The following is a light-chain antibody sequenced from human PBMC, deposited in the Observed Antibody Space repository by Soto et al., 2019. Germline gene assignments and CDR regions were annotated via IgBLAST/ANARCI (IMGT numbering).Light chain of an antibody. CDR1: SSDVGGYNY. J-gene: IGLJ2*01. CDR2: EVS. CDR3: SSYAGSNNLV. Sequence: QSALTQPPSASGSPGQSVTISCSGTSSDVGGYNYVSWYQQHPGKAPKLMIYEVSKRPSGVPDLFSGSKSGNTASLTVSGLQAEDEVDYYCSSYAGSNNLVFGGGTKLTVL. V-gene: IGLV2-8*01.